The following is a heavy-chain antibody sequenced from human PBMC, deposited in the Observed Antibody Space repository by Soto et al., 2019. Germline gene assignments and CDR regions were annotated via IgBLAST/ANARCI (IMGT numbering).Heavy chain of an antibody. CDR1: GFTFSSYE. CDR2: IGTSGKTI. J-gene: IGHJ6*02. Sequence: EVQLVESGGGLVQAGGSLRLFCAVSGFTFSSYEMNWVRQAPGKGLEWVSYIGTSGKTIYYADSERGRFTISRDNAKNSLYLQMNSLRAEDTAVYFCARDPAIYSGKFDYGLDVWGRGTTVPVSS. D-gene: IGHD4-4*01. V-gene: IGHV3-48*03. CDR3: ARDPAIYSGKFDYGLDV.